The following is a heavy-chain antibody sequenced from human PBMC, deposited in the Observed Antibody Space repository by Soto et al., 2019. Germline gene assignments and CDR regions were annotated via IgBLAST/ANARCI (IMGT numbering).Heavy chain of an antibody. D-gene: IGHD3-16*01. CDR2: IRRNAYGGTT. J-gene: IGHJ4*02. CDR1: GFAFGDYA. Sequence: LRLSCTTSGFAFGDYALSWVRQAPGRGLEWVGFIRRNAYGGTTDYAASVKGRFTISRDDSKSIAYLQMNSLRTEDTALYYCTRASSLDFDFWGQGTLVTVSS. CDR3: TRASSLDFDF. V-gene: IGHV3-49*04.